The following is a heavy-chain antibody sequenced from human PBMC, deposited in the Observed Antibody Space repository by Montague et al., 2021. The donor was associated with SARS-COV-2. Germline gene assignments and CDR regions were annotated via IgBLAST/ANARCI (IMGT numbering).Heavy chain of an antibody. V-gene: IGHV3-74*01. CDR2: IPAEGIST. J-gene: IGHJ3*02. CDR3: ARDIVTGDDREVFDI. CDR1: GFTFSGFS. D-gene: IGHD2/OR15-2a*01. Sequence: SLRLSCAASGFTFSGFSLHWVRQVPGKGLVWVALIPAEGISTTFADSVKGRFTISRDNSNNILYLQMNSLRAEDTAVYYCARDIVTGDDREVFDIWGQGTMVTVS.